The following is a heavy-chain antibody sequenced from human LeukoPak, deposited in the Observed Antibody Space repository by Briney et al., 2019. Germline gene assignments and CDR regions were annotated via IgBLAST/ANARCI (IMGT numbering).Heavy chain of an antibody. CDR3: ASAYDYVWGSYRRLYYFDY. D-gene: IGHD3-16*02. V-gene: IGHV1-69*01. CDR2: IIPIFGTA. Sequence: SVKVSCKASGGTFSSYAISWVRQAPGQGLECMGGIIPIFGTANYAQKFQGRVTITADESTSTAYMELSSLRSEDTAVYYCASAYDYVWGSYRRLYYFDYWGQGTLVTVSS. J-gene: IGHJ4*02. CDR1: GGTFSSYA.